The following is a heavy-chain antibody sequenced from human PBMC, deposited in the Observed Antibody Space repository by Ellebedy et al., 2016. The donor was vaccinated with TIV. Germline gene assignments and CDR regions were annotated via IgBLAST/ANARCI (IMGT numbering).Heavy chain of an antibody. J-gene: IGHJ3*02. Sequence: PGGSLRLSCAASGFTVKSNFMTWVRQAPGKGLECVSIIYSGGATYYADSVKGRFTISRDNSKNTLYLQMNSLRAEDTAVYYCVRYVAAFDIWGQGTMVTVSS. CDR1: GFTVKSNF. CDR2: IYSGGAT. D-gene: IGHD3-16*01. CDR3: VRYVAAFDI. V-gene: IGHV3-53*01.